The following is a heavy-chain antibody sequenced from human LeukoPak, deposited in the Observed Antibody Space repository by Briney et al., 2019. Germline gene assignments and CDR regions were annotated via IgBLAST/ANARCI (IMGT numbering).Heavy chain of an antibody. CDR2: INHSGST. V-gene: IGHV4-34*01. CDR1: GGSFSGYY. D-gene: IGHD6-13*01. Sequence: SETLSLTCAVYGGSFSGYYWSWIRQPPGKGLEWIGEINHSGSTNYNPSLKSRVTISVDTSKNQFSLKLSSVTAADTAVYYCARGRGYSSPLDFDYWGQGTLVTVSS. J-gene: IGHJ4*02. CDR3: ARGRGYSSPLDFDY.